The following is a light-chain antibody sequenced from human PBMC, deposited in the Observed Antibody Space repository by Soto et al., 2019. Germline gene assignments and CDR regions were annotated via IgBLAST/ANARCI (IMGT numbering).Light chain of an antibody. CDR1: QSLVYSDGNTY. Sequence: DVVMTQSPLSLPVTLGQPASISCRSSQSLVYSDGNTYLSWFQQRPGQSPRRLISKVSNWDSGVPARFSGSGSGSDFTLKISRVEAEDIGVYYCMQGTHWPYTFGQGTKLEIK. CDR3: MQGTHWPYT. V-gene: IGKV2D-30*01. J-gene: IGKJ2*01. CDR2: KVS.